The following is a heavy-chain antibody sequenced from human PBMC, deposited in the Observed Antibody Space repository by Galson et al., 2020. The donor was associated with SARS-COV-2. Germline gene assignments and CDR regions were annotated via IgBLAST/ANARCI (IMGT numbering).Heavy chain of an antibody. V-gene: IGHV4-34*01. CDR1: GGSFSGYY. J-gene: IGHJ5*02. CDR3: ARGKYSSSWCGGWNWFDP. Sequence: SETLSLTCAVYGGSFSGYYWSWIRQPPGKGLEWIGEINHSGSTNYNPSLKSRVTISVDTSKNQFSLKLSSVTAADTAVYYCARGKYSSSWCGGWNWFDPWGRGTLVTVSS. CDR2: INHSGST. D-gene: IGHD6-13*01.